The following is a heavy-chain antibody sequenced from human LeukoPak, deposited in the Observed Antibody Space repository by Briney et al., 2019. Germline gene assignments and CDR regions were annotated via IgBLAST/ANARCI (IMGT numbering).Heavy chain of an antibody. V-gene: IGHV3-33*06. CDR2: IWYDGSNK. CDR3: AKEPRYSRGDY. J-gene: IGHJ4*02. D-gene: IGHD6-13*01. CDR1: GFTFSTSG. Sequence: GEFLRLSCATSGFTFSTSGMHWVRQAPGKGLEWVSLIWYDGSNKNNADSVKGRFTISRDDSKNTLYLQMNSLRVEDTAVYYCAKEPRYSRGDYWGQGTLVTVSS.